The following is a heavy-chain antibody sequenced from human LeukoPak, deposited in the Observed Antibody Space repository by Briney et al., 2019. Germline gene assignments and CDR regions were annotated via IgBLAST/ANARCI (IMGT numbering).Heavy chain of an antibody. D-gene: IGHD2-21*02. V-gene: IGHV4-4*07. CDR1: GGSISTYF. J-gene: IGHJ3*01. CDR3: AKGAVMTASYSFDV. CDR2: IHVSGRA. Sequence: SETLSLTCTVSGGSISTYFWSWILQPAGKGLEWIGRIHVSGRADSNPSLKSRVTMSVDTSRSQFSLNLNSVTAADTAVYYCAKGAVMTASYSFDVWSQGTVVTVSS.